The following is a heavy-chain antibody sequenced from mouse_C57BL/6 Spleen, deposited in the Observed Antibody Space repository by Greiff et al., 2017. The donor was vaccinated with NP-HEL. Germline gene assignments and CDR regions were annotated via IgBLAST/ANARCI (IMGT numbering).Heavy chain of an antibody. V-gene: IGHV3-6*01. Sequence: EVKLQESGPGLVKPSQSLSLTCSVTGYSITSGYYWHWIRQSPGNKLEWMGYRSYDGSNNYNPSLKNRISITRDTSKNQFFLKLNTVTTEDTARYYCARSSNYAMDYWGQGTSVTVSS. D-gene: IGHD2-10*02. J-gene: IGHJ4*01. CDR3: ARSSNYAMDY. CDR1: GYSITSGYY. CDR2: RSYDGSN.